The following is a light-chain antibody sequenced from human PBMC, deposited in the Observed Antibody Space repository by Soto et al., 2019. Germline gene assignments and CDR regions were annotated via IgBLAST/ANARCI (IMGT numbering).Light chain of an antibody. CDR3: QQRSNWPRT. CDR2: ETS. V-gene: IGKV3-11*01. CDR1: QTVGSY. Sequence: ETVLTQSPATLSLSPGDRATLSCRASQTVGSYLAWYQQKGGQAPRLLIYETSDRATGIPARFSGSGSGTDFTLTISSLEPEDFAVYYCQQRSNWPRTFGQGTKVEIK. J-gene: IGKJ1*01.